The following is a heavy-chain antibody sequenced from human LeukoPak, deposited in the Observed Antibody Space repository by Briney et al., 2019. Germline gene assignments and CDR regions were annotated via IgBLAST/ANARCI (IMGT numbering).Heavy chain of an antibody. CDR1: GFTFGDVV. D-gene: IGHD7-27*01. V-gene: IGHV3-23*01. Sequence: PGGSLRLSCVASGFTFGDVVMSWVRQAPGKGLEWVSAISYNCASTDYADSVKGRFAISRDNSKNTLYLHMNSLRAEDTAVYYCARRTGGTKDYWGQGTQVTVSS. CDR2: ISYNCAST. CDR3: ARRTGGTKDY. J-gene: IGHJ4*02.